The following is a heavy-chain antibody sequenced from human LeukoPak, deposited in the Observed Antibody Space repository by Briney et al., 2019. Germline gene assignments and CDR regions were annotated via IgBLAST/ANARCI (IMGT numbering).Heavy chain of an antibody. CDR3: ARVSREEGSADI. Sequence: GGSLRLSCAASGFTFSSYAMTWVRQAPGKGLEWVSGISGTAANTYYSDSVKGRITISRDNAKNSLYLQMNSLRAEDTAVYYCARVSREEGSADIWGQGTMVTVSS. V-gene: IGHV3-23*01. CDR1: GFTFSSYA. D-gene: IGHD2-15*01. J-gene: IGHJ3*02. CDR2: ISGTAANT.